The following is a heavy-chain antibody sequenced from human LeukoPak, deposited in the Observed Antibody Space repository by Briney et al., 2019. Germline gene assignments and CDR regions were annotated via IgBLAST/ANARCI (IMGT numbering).Heavy chain of an antibody. CDR2: ISSSSSYI. D-gene: IGHD2-2*01. Sequence: GGSLRLSCAASGFTFSSYSMNWVRQAPGKGLEWVSAISSSSSYIYYTDSVKGRFTISRDNAKKSLYLQMNTLRAEDTAVYYCARDYCSSTSCYFKNWGQGTLVTVSS. CDR3: ARDYCSSTSCYFKN. V-gene: IGHV3-21*01. CDR1: GFTFSSYS. J-gene: IGHJ4*02.